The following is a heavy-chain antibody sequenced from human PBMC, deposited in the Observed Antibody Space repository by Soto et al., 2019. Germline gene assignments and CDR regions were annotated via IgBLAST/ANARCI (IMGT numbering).Heavy chain of an antibody. V-gene: IGHV3-64D*06. CDR2: IDTNGVST. CDR1: GFTFTRYS. CDR3: VKDRYVDY. Sequence: GGSLRLSCAASGFTFTRYSMNWVRQAPGKGLEWVSSIDTNGVSTYYADSVKGRFTIYRDNSKNTLYLQMSSLRAEDTAVYYCVKDRYVDYWGQGALVTVSS. J-gene: IGHJ4*02.